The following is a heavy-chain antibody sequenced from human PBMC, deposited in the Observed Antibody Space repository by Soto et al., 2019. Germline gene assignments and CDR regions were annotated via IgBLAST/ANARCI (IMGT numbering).Heavy chain of an antibody. CDR2: IYGSGSGI. J-gene: IGHJ4*02. D-gene: IGHD2-21*01. Sequence: GWSLRLSCTASGLPHSSFAMMWVRQAPGKGLECVSGIYGSGSGIEYADSVKGRFTISRDNSKNTVCLQMTDLRADDTAVYYRAKDAVHNDGLWLMDHWGQGTPVTVSS. CDR3: AKDAVHNDGLWLMDH. V-gene: IGHV3-23*05. CDR1: GLPHSSFA.